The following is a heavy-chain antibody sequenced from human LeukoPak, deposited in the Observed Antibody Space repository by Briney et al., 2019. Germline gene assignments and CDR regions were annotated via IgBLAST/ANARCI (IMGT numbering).Heavy chain of an antibody. CDR2: IKPDGSQK. Sequence: QPGESLRLSRAASGVTFREELMSRGRQAPGKGLEWVANIKPDGSQKYYVDSLKGRFTISRDNAKNSLYLQMNSLRAEDTAVYYCARESRFVGPAAMSFEYYWGQGTLVTVSS. CDR1: GVTFREEL. CDR3: ARESRFVGPAAMSFEYY. V-gene: IGHV3-7*01. J-gene: IGHJ4*02. D-gene: IGHD2-2*01.